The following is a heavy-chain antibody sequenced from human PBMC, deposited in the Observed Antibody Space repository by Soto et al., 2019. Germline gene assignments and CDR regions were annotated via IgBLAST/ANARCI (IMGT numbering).Heavy chain of an antibody. V-gene: IGHV3-21*01. CDR3: ARDRWSTSGGMDV. D-gene: IGHD2-2*01. J-gene: IGHJ6*02. CDR2: ISSSSSYI. Sequence: EVRLVESGGGLVEPGGSLRLSCAASGFTFSSYSMSWVRQAPGKGLEWVSSISSSSSYIYYGDSVKGRFTISRDNAKNSLYLQMNSLRAEDTAVYYCARDRWSTSGGMDVWGQGTTVTVSS. CDR1: GFTFSSYS.